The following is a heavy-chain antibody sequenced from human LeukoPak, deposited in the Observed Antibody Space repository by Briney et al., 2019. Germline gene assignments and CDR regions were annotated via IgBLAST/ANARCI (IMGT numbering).Heavy chain of an antibody. V-gene: IGHV3-7*03. CDR1: GFTFSSYW. CDR2: IKQDGSER. Sequence: GGSLRLSCAASGFTFSSYWMPWVRQAPGKGLEWVANIKQDGSERFYVDSVKGRFTISRDNARNSAYLRMNSLRAEDTAVYYCAREGGVADYWGQGTLVTVSS. D-gene: IGHD3-16*01. J-gene: IGHJ4*02. CDR3: AREGGVADY.